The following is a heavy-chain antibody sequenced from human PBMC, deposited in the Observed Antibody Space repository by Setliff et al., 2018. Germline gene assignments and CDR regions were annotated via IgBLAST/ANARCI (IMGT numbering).Heavy chain of an antibody. J-gene: IGHJ4*02. D-gene: IGHD2-15*01. CDR3: TTDEYCSGGTCLWH. CDR1: GFTFSNAW. Sequence: GESLKISCAASGFTFSNAWMTWVRQAPGKGLEWVGLIKSKTDGGTTDYAAPVKGRFTISRDDSKNTMYLQMNSLKTEDTAVYYCTTDEYCSGGTCLWHWGQGTLVTVSS. V-gene: IGHV3-15*01. CDR2: IKSKTDGGTT.